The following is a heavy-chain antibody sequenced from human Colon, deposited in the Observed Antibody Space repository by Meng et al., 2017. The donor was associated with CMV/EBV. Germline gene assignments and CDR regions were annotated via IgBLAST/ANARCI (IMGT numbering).Heavy chain of an antibody. D-gene: IGHD3-10*01. CDR3: ARDIGFGNFDS. CDR2: MSRDGSEK. V-gene: IGHV3-7*01. Sequence: LSWAASSLAFSSYWMTWGRQNPGGGLGWVPLMSRDGSEKYYVDSLKGRLTISRENAKNSLYLQMNSLRAEDTAVYYCARDIGFGNFDSWGQGTLVTVSS. CDR1: SLAFSSYW. J-gene: IGHJ4*02.